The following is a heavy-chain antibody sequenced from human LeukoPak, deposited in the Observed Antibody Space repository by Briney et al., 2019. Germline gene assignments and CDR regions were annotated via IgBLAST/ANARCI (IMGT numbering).Heavy chain of an antibody. Sequence: SQTLSLTCAISGDSVSSNSAAWNWIRQSPSRGLEWLGRTYYKSKWYTDYAVSVRSRITINPDTSKNQFSLHLNSVTPEDTAVYYCARDGASKLELLRWFDPWGQGTLVTVSS. V-gene: IGHV6-1*01. D-gene: IGHD1-7*01. J-gene: IGHJ5*02. CDR1: GDSVSSNSAA. CDR2: TYYKSKWYT. CDR3: ARDGASKLELLRWFDP.